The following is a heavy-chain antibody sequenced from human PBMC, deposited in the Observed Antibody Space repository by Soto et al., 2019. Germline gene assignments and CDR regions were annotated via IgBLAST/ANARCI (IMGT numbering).Heavy chain of an antibody. D-gene: IGHD3-10*01. CDR3: ARSGLRAYYYYGMDV. V-gene: IGHV1-3*01. Sequence: QVQLVQSGAEVKKPGASVKVSCKASGYTFTSYAMHWVRQAPGQRLEWMGWINAGNGNTKYSQKFQGRVTITRDTSASTAYIELSSLRSEDTAAYYCARSGLRAYYYYGMDVWGQGTTVTVSS. CDR2: INAGNGNT. CDR1: GYTFTSYA. J-gene: IGHJ6*02.